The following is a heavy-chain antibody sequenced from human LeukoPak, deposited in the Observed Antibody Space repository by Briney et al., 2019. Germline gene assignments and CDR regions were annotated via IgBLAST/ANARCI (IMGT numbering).Heavy chain of an antibody. CDR1: GFTFSSYE. CDR3: ARDEPGIAVDVGVY. V-gene: IGHV3-48*03. CDR2: ISSGGRIK. J-gene: IGHJ4*02. D-gene: IGHD6-19*01. Sequence: QPGGSLRLSCAASGFTFSSYEMNWVRQAPGKGLEWVSYISSGGRIKYYADSVKGRFTISRDSAKNSLYLQMNSLRAEDTAVYYCARDEPGIAVDVGVYWGQGTLVTVSS.